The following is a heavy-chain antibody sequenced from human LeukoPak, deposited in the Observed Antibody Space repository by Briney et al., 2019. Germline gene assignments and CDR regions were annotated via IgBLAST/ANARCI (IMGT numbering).Heavy chain of an antibody. CDR1: GFTFSSCA. J-gene: IGHJ4*03. V-gene: IGHV3-23*01. CDR2: ISGSGGST. D-gene: IGHD5-24*01. CDR3: AKDGMATISYYFDY. Sequence: GGSLRLSCAASGFTFSSCAMSWVRQAPGKGLEWVSAISGSGGSTYYADSVKGRFTISRDNSKNTLYLQMNSLRAEDTAVYYCAKDGMATISYYFDYWGQGTMVTVSS.